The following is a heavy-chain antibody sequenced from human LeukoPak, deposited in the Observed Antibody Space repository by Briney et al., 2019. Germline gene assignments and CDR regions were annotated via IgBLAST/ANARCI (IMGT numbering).Heavy chain of an antibody. J-gene: IGHJ3*02. CDR2: TSGSGGSR. CDR1: GFTFSSYA. Sequence: GGSLRLSCAASGFTFSSYAMSWVRQAPGKGLEWVSATSGSGGSRYYADSVKGRFTISRDNPKNALYLEMNSLRAEETAVYYCAKYSSSGRYTKGGAFDIWGQGTMVTVSS. D-gene: IGHD3-16*02. CDR3: AKYSSSGRYTKGGAFDI. V-gene: IGHV3-23*01.